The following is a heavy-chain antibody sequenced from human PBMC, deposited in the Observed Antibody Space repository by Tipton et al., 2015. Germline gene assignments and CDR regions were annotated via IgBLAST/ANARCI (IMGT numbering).Heavy chain of an antibody. CDR3: ARARGRHGGLFDS. CDR2: ISHSGNT. V-gene: IGHV4-59*04. CDR1: GDSINRYY. Sequence: TLSLTCSVSGDSINRYYWSWIRQPPGKGLECIGSISHSGNTYYNPSLKSRVTMSRDTSKNQFSLKLTSVTAADTAVYYCARARGRHGGLFDSWGQGILVTVSS. D-gene: IGHD4-23*01. J-gene: IGHJ4*02.